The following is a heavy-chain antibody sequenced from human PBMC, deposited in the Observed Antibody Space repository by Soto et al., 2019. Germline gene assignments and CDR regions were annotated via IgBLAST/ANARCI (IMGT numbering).Heavy chain of an antibody. Sequence: PSETLSLTCTVSGGSVSSSSHYWSWIRQPPGKGLEKIGYIYYSGDSNKSPSLKSRVTMSLDTSKNQFSLMLSSVTAADTAVYYCARVSCGGSCYVAYYGMDVWGQGTTVTVSS. CDR3: ARVSCGGSCYVAYYGMDV. CDR2: IYYSGDS. V-gene: IGHV4-61*01. CDR1: GGSVSSSSHY. J-gene: IGHJ6*02. D-gene: IGHD2-15*01.